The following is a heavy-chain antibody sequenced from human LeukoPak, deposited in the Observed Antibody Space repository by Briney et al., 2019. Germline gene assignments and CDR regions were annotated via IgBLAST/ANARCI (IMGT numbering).Heavy chain of an antibody. CDR2: IYSGGST. CDR3: ARGSSGWDVGYYYYYGMDV. CDR1: GFTASSNY. J-gene: IGHJ6*02. D-gene: IGHD6-19*01. V-gene: IGHV3-53*01. Sequence: PGGSLRLSCAASGFTASSNYMSWVRQAPGKGLEWVSVIYSGGSTYYADSVKGRFTISRDNSKNTLYLQMNSLRAEDTAVYYCARGSSGWDVGYYYYYGMDVWGQGTTVTVSS.